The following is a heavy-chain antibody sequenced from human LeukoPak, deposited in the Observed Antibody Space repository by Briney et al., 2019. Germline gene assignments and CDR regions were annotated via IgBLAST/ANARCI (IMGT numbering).Heavy chain of an antibody. CDR2: INHSGST. V-gene: IGHV4-34*01. CDR1: GGSFSGYY. J-gene: IGHJ5*02. Sequence: PSETLSLTCAVYGGSFSGYYWSWIRQPPGKGLEWIGEINHSGSTNYNPSLKSRVTISGDTSKNQFSLKLSSVTAADTAVYYCARGDENWFDPWGQGTLVTVSS. CDR3: ARGDENWFDP.